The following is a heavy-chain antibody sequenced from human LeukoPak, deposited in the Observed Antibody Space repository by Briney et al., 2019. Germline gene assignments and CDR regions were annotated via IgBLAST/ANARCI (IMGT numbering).Heavy chain of an antibody. CDR3: ARGAMYYDGSGYGHLDV. J-gene: IGHJ6*02. D-gene: IGHD3-22*01. V-gene: IGHV4-4*02. CDR1: GDSISSSNR. Sequence: SETLSLTCAVSGDSISSSNRWSWVRQPPGKGLEWIGEIHHSGSTNYKPSLKGRVTMSVDKSANQFSLKVSSVTATDTAVYYCARGAMYYDGSGYGHLDVWAKGPRSPSP. CDR2: IHHSGST.